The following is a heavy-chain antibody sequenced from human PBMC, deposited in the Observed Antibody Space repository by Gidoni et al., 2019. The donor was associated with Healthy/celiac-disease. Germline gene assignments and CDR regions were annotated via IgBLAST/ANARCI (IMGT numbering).Heavy chain of an antibody. J-gene: IGHJ4*02. D-gene: IGHD1-26*01. CDR2: IWDDGSNK. CDR3: ARGGEGATYFDY. Sequence: QVQLVESGGGVVQPGRSLRLSCAASGFPFSSYGMHWVRQAPGKGLEWVAVIWDDGSNKYYADSVKGRFTISRDNSKNTLYLQMNSLRAEDTAVYYCARGGEGATYFDYWGQGTLVTVSS. V-gene: IGHV3-33*01. CDR1: GFPFSSYG.